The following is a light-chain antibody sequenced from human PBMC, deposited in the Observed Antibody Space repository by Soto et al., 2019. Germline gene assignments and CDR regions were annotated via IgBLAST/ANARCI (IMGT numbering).Light chain of an antibody. CDR3: QQYNSYPWT. J-gene: IGKJ1*01. Sequence: DIQMTQSPSTLSASVGDRVTITCRASQSISRYLAWHQQKPGKAPKLLIYKASSLESGVPSRFSGSGSGTEFTLTISSLQTDDFATYYCQQYNSYPWTFGQGTKVDIK. CDR2: KAS. V-gene: IGKV1-5*03. CDR1: QSISRY.